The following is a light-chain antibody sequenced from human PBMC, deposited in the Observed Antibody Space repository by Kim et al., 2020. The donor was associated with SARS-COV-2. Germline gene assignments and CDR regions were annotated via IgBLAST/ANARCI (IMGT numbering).Light chain of an antibody. J-gene: IGLJ3*02. CDR1: NIGSKS. Sequence: APGKTAKITCGGDNIGSKSVHWCQQKPDQAPVLVIYYDTGRPSGIPERFSVSNSGNTATLTISRVEAGDEADYYCLVWDSTPDHRVFGGGTQLTVL. CDR3: LVWDSTPDHRV. CDR2: YDT. V-gene: IGLV3-21*04.